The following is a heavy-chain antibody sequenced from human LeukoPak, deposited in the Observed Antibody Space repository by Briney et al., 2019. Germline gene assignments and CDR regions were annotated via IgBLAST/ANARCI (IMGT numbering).Heavy chain of an antibody. CDR1: GFTFISYW. CDR2: INSDGSTT. V-gene: IGHV3-74*01. CDR3: ARGHHYYDSSAYYY. D-gene: IGHD3-22*01. J-gene: IGHJ4*02. Sequence: GGSLRLSCAASGFTFISYWTHWVRQAPGKGLVWVSRINSDGSTTSYAASVKGRFTISRDTAKNTLYLQMNSLRAEDTAVYYCARGHHYYDSSAYYYWGQGTLVTVSS.